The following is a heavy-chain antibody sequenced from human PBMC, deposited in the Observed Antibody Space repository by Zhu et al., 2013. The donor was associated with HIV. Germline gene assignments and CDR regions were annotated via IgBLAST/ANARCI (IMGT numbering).Heavy chain of an antibody. CDR3: ARGRYYYDHNGYYHEYFQI. V-gene: IGHV1-18*01. Sequence: VQSGPEVKKPGASVKVSCKASGYTFTSFGISWVRQAPGQGLEWMGWISGYNSKTNYGQKFQGRVTMTADISTSTAYMELRSLTSDDTAVYYCARGRYYYDHNGYYHEYFQIWGQGTLVTVSS. J-gene: IGHJ1*01. CDR2: ISGYNSKT. D-gene: IGHD3-22*01. CDR1: GYTFTSFG.